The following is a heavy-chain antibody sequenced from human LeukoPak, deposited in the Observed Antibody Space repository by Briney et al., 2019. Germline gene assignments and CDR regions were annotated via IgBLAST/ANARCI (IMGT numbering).Heavy chain of an antibody. D-gene: IGHD4-17*01. CDR3: ARALRYGDPSTNYFDY. J-gene: IGHJ4*02. CDR1: GDSISNSY. CDR2: ISYGGAT. Sequence: SETLSLTCTVSGDSISNSYWHWIRQPPGKGLEWIGYISYGGATSSNPSLKSRVTISVDTSKNQFSLKLSSVTAADTAVYYCARALRYGDPSTNYFDYWGQGTLVTVSS. V-gene: IGHV4-59*01.